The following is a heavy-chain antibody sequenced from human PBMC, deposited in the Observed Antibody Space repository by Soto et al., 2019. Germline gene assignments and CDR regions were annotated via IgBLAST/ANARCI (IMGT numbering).Heavy chain of an antibody. V-gene: IGHV1-24*01. J-gene: IGHJ4*02. Sequence: ASLKVSFKVSGYTLTELSIRLFLHSPGKGLELMGGFDPEDGETIYAQKFQGRVTMNEDTSTDTAYMELSSLRSEETAVYYCATVVEYGDGTRSETWGQGTLVTVSS. CDR1: GYTLTELS. CDR2: FDPEDGET. CDR3: ATVVEYGDGTRSET. D-gene: IGHD4-17*01.